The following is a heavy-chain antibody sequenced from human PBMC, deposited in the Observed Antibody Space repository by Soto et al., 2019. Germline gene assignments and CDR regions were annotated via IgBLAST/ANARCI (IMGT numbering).Heavy chain of an antibody. CDR2: IYYSGST. Sequence: SETLSLTCTVSGGSIISYYWSWIRQPPGKGLEWIGYIYYSGSTNYNPSLKSRVTISVDTSKNQFSLKLSSVTAADTAVYYCARHLVRPRMVRGGADYYYYYMDVWGKGTTVTVSS. J-gene: IGHJ6*03. CDR1: GGSIISYY. V-gene: IGHV4-59*08. CDR3: ARHLVRPRMVRGGADYYYYYMDV. D-gene: IGHD3-10*01.